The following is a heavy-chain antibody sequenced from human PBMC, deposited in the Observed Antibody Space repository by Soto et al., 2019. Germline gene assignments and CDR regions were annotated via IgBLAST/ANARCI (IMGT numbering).Heavy chain of an antibody. D-gene: IGHD3-10*01. V-gene: IGHV4-4*02. CDR1: GGSIISNNW. Sequence: KTSETLSLTCAVSGGSIISNNWWIWVRQPPGKGLEWIAGIYHSGSSTYNPSLKSRVAISVDKSKNQFSLNLSSVTAADTAVYYCTTRRDGSGSLDYWGQGTLVTVSS. CDR3: TTRRDGSGSLDY. J-gene: IGHJ4*02. CDR2: IYHSGSS.